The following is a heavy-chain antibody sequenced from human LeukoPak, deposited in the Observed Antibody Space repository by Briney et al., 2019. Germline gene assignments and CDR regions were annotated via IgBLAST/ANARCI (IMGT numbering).Heavy chain of an antibody. Sequence: GGSLRLSCAASGFTFSNYNMNWGRRAPGKGLEWVSYISSSSSTVYYADSVKGRFTISRDNAKNSLYLQMNSLRTEDTAVYYCAQGMETRSFDIWGQGTMVTVSS. CDR3: AQGMETRSFDI. J-gene: IGHJ3*02. CDR2: ISSSSSTV. CDR1: GFTFSNYN. D-gene: IGHD3-10*01. V-gene: IGHV3-48*04.